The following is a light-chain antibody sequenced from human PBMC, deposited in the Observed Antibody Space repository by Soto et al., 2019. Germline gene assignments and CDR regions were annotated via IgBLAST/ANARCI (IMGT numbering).Light chain of an antibody. V-gene: IGLV2-14*03. CDR3: TSYTSSNPYV. J-gene: IGLJ1*01. Sequence: QSALTQPASVSGSPGQSITISCTGSTTDYVSWYQQHPGKAPKLLIYDVNNRPSGVSNRFSGSKSGNTASLTISGLQAEDEGDYYCTSYTSSNPYVFGSGTKVTVL. CDR2: DVN. CDR1: TTDY.